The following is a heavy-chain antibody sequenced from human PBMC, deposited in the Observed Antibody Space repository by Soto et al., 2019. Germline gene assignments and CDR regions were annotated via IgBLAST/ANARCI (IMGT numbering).Heavy chain of an antibody. CDR3: ARGLVVVVAVKEGWFDP. CDR1: GYTFTSYY. J-gene: IGHJ5*02. V-gene: IGHV1-46*01. Sequence: ASVKVSCKASGYTFTSYYMHWVRQAPGQGLEWMGIINPSGGSTSYAQKFQGRVTMTRDTSTSTVYMELSSLRSEDTAVYYCARGLVVVVAVKEGWFDPWGQGTLVTVS. CDR2: INPSGGST. D-gene: IGHD2-15*01.